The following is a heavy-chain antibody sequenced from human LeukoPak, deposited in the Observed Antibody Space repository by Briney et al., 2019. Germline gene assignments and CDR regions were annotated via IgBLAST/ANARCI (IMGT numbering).Heavy chain of an antibody. Sequence: PSETLSLTCTVSGGSINNYYWSCIRQPPGKGLEWIGYIYYRGSTNYSPSLKRRVTFSVDTSKNQFSLKLNSVTAADTAVYYCARGGDYGDLRYFDYWGQGTLVTVSS. CDR2: IYYRGST. V-gene: IGHV4-59*01. CDR3: ARGGDYGDLRYFDY. D-gene: IGHD4-17*01. CDR1: GGSINNYY. J-gene: IGHJ4*02.